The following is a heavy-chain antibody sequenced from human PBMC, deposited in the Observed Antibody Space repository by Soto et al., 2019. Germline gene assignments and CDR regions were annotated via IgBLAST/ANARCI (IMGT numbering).Heavy chain of an antibody. CDR2: IYHSGST. D-gene: IGHD2-21*01. Sequence: QLQLQESGSGLVKPSQTLSLTCAVSGGSISSGGYSWSWIRQPPGKVLEWIGYIYHSGSTYYNPSLKSRVNISVDRSKNQFSLKLSSVTAADSAVYYCAGVRGPYCGGECYPPTPNWFDPWGQGTLVTVSS. CDR1: GGSISSGGYS. J-gene: IGHJ5*02. V-gene: IGHV4-30-2*01. CDR3: AGVRGPYCGGECYPPTPNWFDP.